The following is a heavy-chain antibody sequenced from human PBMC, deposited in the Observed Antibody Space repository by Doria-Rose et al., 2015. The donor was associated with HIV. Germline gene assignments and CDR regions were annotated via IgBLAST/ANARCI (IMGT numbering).Heavy chain of an antibody. V-gene: IGHV2-26*01. J-gene: IGHJ4*02. D-gene: IGHD6-13*01. CDR1: GVSLSSPGMG. CDR3: ARIKSSRWYHKYYFDF. Sequence: QITLKESGPVLVKPTETPTLTCTVSGVSLSSPGMGVSWLRQPPGNALEWLANIFSDDERSYKTSLKSRLTISRGTSKSQVVLTMTDMDPVDTATYYCARIKSSRWYHKYYFDFWGQGTLVIVSA. CDR2: IFSDDER.